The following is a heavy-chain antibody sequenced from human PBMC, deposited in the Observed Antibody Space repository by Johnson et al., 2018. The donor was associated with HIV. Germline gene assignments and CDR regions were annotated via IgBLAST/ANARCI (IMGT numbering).Heavy chain of an antibody. CDR1: GFTFSDYF. Sequence: QVQLVESGGGLVKPGGSLRLSCAGSGFTFSDYFMSYIRQAPGKGLEWISYISSSGSPIYYADSVKGRFTLSRDNAKNTLFLQMNSLKIEDTATYYCTTAGSSGSAHAFDIWGQGTRVTVSS. CDR2: ISSSGSPI. J-gene: IGHJ3*02. V-gene: IGHV3-11*01. D-gene: IGHD3-22*01. CDR3: TTAGSSGSAHAFDI.